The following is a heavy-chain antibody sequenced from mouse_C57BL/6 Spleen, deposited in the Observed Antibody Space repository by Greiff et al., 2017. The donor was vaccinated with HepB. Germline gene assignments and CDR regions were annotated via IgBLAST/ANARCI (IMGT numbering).Heavy chain of an antibody. D-gene: IGHD1-1*01. Sequence: QVHVKQSGAELVRPGASVTLSCKASGYTFTDYEMHWVKQTPVHGLEWIGAIDPETGGTAYNQKFKGKAILTADKSSSTAYMELRSLTSEDSAVYYCTRLGSRPYYWGQGTTLTVSS. CDR2: IDPETGGT. J-gene: IGHJ2*01. V-gene: IGHV1-15*01. CDR3: TRLGSRPYY. CDR1: GYTFTDYE.